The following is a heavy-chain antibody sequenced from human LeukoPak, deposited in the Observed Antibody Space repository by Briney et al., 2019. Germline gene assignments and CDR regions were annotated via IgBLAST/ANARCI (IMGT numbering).Heavy chain of an antibody. D-gene: IGHD3-3*01. CDR3: VRALITIFGVVIVPTDAFDI. CDR2: IYYSGST. Sequence: SQTLSLTCTVSGGSISSGDYYWSWIRQPPGKGLEWIGYIYYSGSTYYNPSLKSRVTISVDTSKNQFSLKLSSVTAADTAVYYCVRALITIFGVVIVPTDAFDIWGQGTMVTVSS. V-gene: IGHV4-30-4*01. CDR1: GGSISSGDYY. J-gene: IGHJ3*02.